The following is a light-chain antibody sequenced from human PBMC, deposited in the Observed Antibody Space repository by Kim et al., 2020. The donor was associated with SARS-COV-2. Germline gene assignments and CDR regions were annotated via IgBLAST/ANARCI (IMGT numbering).Light chain of an antibody. CDR2: GVS. CDR3: SSYAGSNNVL. Sequence: GQSDTISCTRTSSNVGGYNYGSWYQRHPGKTPKLMSYGVSKRPSGVPGRFSSSKSDNTASLTVSGLQAEDGTDNYCSSYAGSNNVLFGRETKL. V-gene: IGLV2-8*01. CDR1: SSNVGGYNY. J-gene: IGLJ2*01.